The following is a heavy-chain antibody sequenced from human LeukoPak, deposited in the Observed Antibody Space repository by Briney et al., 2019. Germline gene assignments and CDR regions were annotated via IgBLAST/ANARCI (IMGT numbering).Heavy chain of an antibody. CDR3: ARDRSGPYYDFWSGYYTVYYFDY. J-gene: IGHJ4*02. CDR1: GYTFTGYY. V-gene: IGHV1-2*04. Sequence: ASVKVSCKASGYTFTGYYMHWVRQAPGQGLEWMGWINPNSGGTNYAQKFQGWVTMTRDTSISTAYMELSRLRSDDTAVYYCARDRSGPYYDFWSGYYTVYYFDYWGQGTLVTVSS. D-gene: IGHD3-3*01. CDR2: INPNSGGT.